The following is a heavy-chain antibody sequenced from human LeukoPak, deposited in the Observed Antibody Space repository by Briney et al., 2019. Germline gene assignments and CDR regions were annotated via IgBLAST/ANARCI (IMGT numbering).Heavy chain of an antibody. Sequence: LRLSCAASGFTFSSYAMSCDRHLPGRGLEWVGYIYTGGGTYYHPSLKSRLTISVDTPKNQFCLKLSSVTAADTAVYCCARVTVDSSGNYPFYFDCWGQGTLVTVSS. CDR3: ARVTVDSSGNYPFYFDC. CDR2: IYTGGGT. J-gene: IGHJ4*02. D-gene: IGHD3-22*01. V-gene: IGHV4-31*02. CDR1: GFTFSSYA.